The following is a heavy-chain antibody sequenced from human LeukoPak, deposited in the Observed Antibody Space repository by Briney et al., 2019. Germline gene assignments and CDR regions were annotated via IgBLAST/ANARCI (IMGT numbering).Heavy chain of an antibody. J-gene: IGHJ6*03. CDR1: GGSISSYY. CDR2: LYHSGTP. CDR3: ARASGRGYYRYYYMDV. D-gene: IGHD3-3*01. V-gene: IGHV4-59*12. Sequence: PSETLSLTCTVSGGSISSYYWSWIRQSPGKGLEWIGYLYHSGTPRYNPSLKSRVTISADTSKNQFFLNLNSTTAADTAVYYCARASGRGYYRYYYMDVWGKGTTVTVSS.